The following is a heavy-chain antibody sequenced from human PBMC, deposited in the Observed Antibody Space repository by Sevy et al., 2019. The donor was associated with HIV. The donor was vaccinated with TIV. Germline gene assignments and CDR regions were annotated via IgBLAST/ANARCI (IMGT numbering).Heavy chain of an antibody. CDR3: ARGEGYCSGGSCYSIDY. CDR2: IIPIFGTA. J-gene: IGHJ4*02. CDR1: GGTFSSYA. V-gene: IGHV1-69*13. Sequence: ASVKVSCKASGGTFSSYAISWVRQAPGQGLEWMGGIIPIFGTANYEQKFQGRVTITAEESTRTAYMELSSLRSEDTAVYYCARGEGYCSGGSCYSIDYWGQGTLVTVSS. D-gene: IGHD2-15*01.